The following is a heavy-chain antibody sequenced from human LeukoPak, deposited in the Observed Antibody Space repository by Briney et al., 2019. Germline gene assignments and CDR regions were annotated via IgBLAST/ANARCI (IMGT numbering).Heavy chain of an antibody. CDR2: ISAYNGNT. J-gene: IGHJ4*02. CDR1: GYTFTSYG. D-gene: IGHD3-22*01. V-gene: IGHV1-18*01. CDR3: ARVAYDSSGYYPPHFDC. Sequence: ASVKVSCKASGYTFTSYGISWVRQAPGQGLEWMGWISAYNGNTNYAQKLQGRVTMTTDTSTSTAYMELRSLRSDDTAVYYCARVAYDSSGYYPPHFDCWGQGTLVTVSS.